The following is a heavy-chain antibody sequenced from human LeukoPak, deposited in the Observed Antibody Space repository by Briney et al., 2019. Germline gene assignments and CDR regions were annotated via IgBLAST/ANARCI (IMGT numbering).Heavy chain of an antibody. D-gene: IGHD2-15*01. J-gene: IGHJ4*02. CDR1: GGSISSYY. CDR2: IYYTGTT. V-gene: IGHV4-59*01. CDR3: ARLDCSGGRCWGVDY. Sequence: PSETLSLTCTVSGGSISSYYWSWIRQPPGKGLEWIGYIYYTGTTNYNPSLKSRVTISIDTSKDQFSLKLRSVTAADTAVYYCARLDCSGGRCWGVDYWGQGTLVTVSS.